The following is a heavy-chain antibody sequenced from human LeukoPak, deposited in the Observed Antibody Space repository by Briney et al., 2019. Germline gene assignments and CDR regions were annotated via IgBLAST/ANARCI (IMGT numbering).Heavy chain of an antibody. Sequence: PGGSLRLSCAASGFTFSSYGMRWVRQAPGKGLEWVAFIRYDGSNKYYADSVKGRFTISRDNAKKSVYLHMSSLRADDTALYYCARLSAYYYGSYFYYYMDVWGKGTTVTVSS. CDR2: IRYDGSNK. CDR1: GFTFSSYG. J-gene: IGHJ6*03. V-gene: IGHV3-30*02. CDR3: ARLSAYYYGSYFYYYMDV. D-gene: IGHD3-10*01.